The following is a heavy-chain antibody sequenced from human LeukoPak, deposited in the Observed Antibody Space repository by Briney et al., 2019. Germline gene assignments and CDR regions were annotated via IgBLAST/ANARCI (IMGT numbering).Heavy chain of an antibody. V-gene: IGHV4-39*07. Sequence: SETLSLTCTVSGGSISSSSYYWGRIRQPPGKGLEWIGSIYYSGSTYYNPSLKSRVTISVDTSKNQFSLKLSSVTAADTAVYYCARDGRYCSSTSCYTGFDYWGQGTLVTVSS. J-gene: IGHJ4*02. CDR3: ARDGRYCSSTSCYTGFDY. CDR1: GGSISSSSYY. CDR2: IYYSGST. D-gene: IGHD2-2*02.